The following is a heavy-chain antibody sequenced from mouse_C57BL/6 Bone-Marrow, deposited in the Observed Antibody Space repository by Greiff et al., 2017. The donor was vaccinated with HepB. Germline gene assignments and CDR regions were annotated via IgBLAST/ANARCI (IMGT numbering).Heavy chain of an antibody. CDR1: GFSFNTYA. CDR2: IRSKSNNYAT. V-gene: IGHV10-1*01. Sequence: EVQGVESGGGLVQPKGSLKLSCAASGFSFNTYAMNWVRQAPGKGLEWVARIRSKSNNYATYYADSVKDRFTISRDDSESMLYLQMNNLKTEDTAMYYCVRPTVVATPYAMDYWGQGTSVTVSS. D-gene: IGHD1-1*01. CDR3: VRPTVVATPYAMDY. J-gene: IGHJ4*01.